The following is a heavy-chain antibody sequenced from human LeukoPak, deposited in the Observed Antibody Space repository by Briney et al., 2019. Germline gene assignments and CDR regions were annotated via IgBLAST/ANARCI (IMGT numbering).Heavy chain of an antibody. Sequence: SETLSLTCTVSGGSISSYYWSWIRQPPGKGLEWIGYFSYSGSTNYNPSLKSRVTISVDTSKNQFSLKLSSVTAADTAVYYCARWDCSSGTCFHLDYWGQGTLVTVSS. CDR1: GGSISSYY. V-gene: IGHV4-59*08. CDR2: FSYSGST. D-gene: IGHD6-19*01. J-gene: IGHJ4*02. CDR3: ARWDCSSGTCFHLDY.